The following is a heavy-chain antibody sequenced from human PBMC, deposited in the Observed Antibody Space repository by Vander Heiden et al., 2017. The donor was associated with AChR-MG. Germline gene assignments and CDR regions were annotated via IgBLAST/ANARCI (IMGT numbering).Heavy chain of an antibody. D-gene: IGHD2-15*01. J-gene: IGHJ4*02. CDR2: INHSGST. V-gene: IGHV4-34*01. Sequence: QVQLQQWGAGLLKPSETLSLTCAVYGGSFSGYYWSWIRQPPGKGLEWIGEINHSGSTNYNPSLKSRVTISVDTSKNQFSLKLSSVTAADTAVYYCAREGAKRARSGGRPPPLDYWGQGTLVTVSS. CDR1: GGSFSGYY. CDR3: AREGAKRARSGGRPPPLDY.